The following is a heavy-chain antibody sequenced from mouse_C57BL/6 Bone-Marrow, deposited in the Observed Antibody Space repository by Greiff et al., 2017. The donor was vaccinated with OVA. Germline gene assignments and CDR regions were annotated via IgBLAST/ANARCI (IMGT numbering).Heavy chain of an antibody. CDR1: GYTFTSYW. CDR2: IYPGSGST. Sequence: QVQLQQPGAELVKPGASVKMSCKASGYTFTSYWITWVQQRPGQGLEWIGDIYPGSGSTTYNEKFKSKATLTVATSSSTAYMQLRSLTSEDAAVYYCARWRVITTVVPFDYWGQGTTLTVSA. V-gene: IGHV1-55*01. J-gene: IGHJ2*01. D-gene: IGHD1-1*01. CDR3: ARWRVITTVVPFDY.